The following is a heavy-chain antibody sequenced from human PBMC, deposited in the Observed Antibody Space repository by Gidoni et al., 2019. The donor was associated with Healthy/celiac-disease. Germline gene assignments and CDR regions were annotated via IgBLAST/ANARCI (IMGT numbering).Heavy chain of an antibody. CDR2: ISGSGGST. Sequence: EVQLLESGGGLVQPGGSLRLSCSASGFPFSSYAMSWVRQAPGKGLEWVSAISGSGGSTYYADSVKGRFTISRDNSKNTLYLQMNSLRAEDTAVYYCAKDSRKAAALHNFDYWGQGTLVTVSS. D-gene: IGHD6-13*01. V-gene: IGHV3-23*01. CDR1: GFPFSSYA. J-gene: IGHJ4*02. CDR3: AKDSRKAAALHNFDY.